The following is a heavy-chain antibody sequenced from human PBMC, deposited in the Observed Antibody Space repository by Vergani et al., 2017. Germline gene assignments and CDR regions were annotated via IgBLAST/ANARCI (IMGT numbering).Heavy chain of an antibody. CDR2: ISSSSSYT. J-gene: IGHJ6*02. D-gene: IGHD6-13*01. Sequence: QVQLVESGGGLVKPVGSLRLSCAASGFTFSDYYMSWVRQAPGKGLEWVSYISSSSSYTNYADSVKGRFTISRDNAKNSLYLQMNSLRAEETAVYYCARAGRIAAAVRYYGMDVWGQGSTVTVSS. CDR3: ARAGRIAAAVRYYGMDV. V-gene: IGHV3-11*05. CDR1: GFTFSDYY.